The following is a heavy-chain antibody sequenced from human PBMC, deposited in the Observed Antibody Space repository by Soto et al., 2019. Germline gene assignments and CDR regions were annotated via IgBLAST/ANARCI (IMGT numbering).Heavy chain of an antibody. J-gene: IGHJ5*02. Sequence: PGESLKISCKGSGYSFTSYWIGWVRQMPGKGLEWMGIIYPGDSDTRYSPSFQGQVTISADKSISTAYLQWSSLKASDTAMYYCPSTLHRMLRVVESCATRFNSFDTWGQGTLVTVS. V-gene: IGHV5-51*01. D-gene: IGHD3-3*01. CDR1: GYSFTSYW. CDR2: IYPGDSDT. CDR3: PSTLHRMLRVVESCATRFNSFDT.